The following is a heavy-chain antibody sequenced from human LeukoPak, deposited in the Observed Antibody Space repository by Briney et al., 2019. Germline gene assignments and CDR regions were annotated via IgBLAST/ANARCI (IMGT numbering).Heavy chain of an antibody. V-gene: IGHV5-51*01. D-gene: IGHD2-15*01. CDR1: GYSFTSYW. Sequence: GESLKISCKGSGYSFTSYWIVWVRQMPGKGLEWMGIIYHGDSDTRYSPSFRGQVTISADKSISTAYLQWNSLKASDTAMYYCAISRGYPGRFDPWGQGTLVSVSS. CDR3: AISRGYPGRFDP. CDR2: IYHGDSDT. J-gene: IGHJ5*02.